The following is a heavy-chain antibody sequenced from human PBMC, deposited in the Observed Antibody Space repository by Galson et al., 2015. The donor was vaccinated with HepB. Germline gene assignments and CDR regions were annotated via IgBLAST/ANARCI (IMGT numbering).Heavy chain of an antibody. J-gene: IGHJ6*02. CDR1: GGSISSYY. CDR3: ARAGAAARYEGFYGMDV. V-gene: IGHV4-4*07. D-gene: IGHD6-13*01. Sequence: ETLSLTCTVSGGSISSYYWSWIRQPAGKGLEWIGRIYTSGSTNYNPSLKSRVTMSVDTSKNQFSLKLSSVTAADTAVYYCARAGAAARYEGFYGMDVWGQGTTVTVSS. CDR2: IYTSGST.